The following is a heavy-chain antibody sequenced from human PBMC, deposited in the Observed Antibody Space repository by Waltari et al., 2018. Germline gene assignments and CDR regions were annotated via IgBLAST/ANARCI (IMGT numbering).Heavy chain of an antibody. J-gene: IGHJ4*02. D-gene: IGHD3-9*01. V-gene: IGHV3-7*01. CDR3: ARERGLRSFEFVY. CDR2: IKQDGSEK. Sequence: EVQLVESGGGLVQPGGSLRLSCAASGFTFSSSWMSWVRQAPGKGLEWVANIKQDGSEKYYVDSVKGRFTISRDNAKNSLYLQMNSLRAEDTAVYYCARERGLRSFEFVYWGQGTLVTVSS. CDR1: GFTFSSSW.